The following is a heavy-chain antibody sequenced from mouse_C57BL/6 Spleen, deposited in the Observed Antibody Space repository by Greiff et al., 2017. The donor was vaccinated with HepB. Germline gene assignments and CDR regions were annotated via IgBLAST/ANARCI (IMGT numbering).Heavy chain of an antibody. CDR2: IDPSDSYT. Sequence: VQLQQPGAELVKPGASVKLSCKASGYTFTSYWMQWVKQRPGQGLEWIGEIDPSDSYTNYNQKFKGKATLTVDTSSSTAYMQLSSLTSEDSAVYYCARPVVADAMDYWGQGTSVTVSS. V-gene: IGHV1-50*01. CDR3: ARPVVADAMDY. J-gene: IGHJ4*01. CDR1: GYTFTSYW. D-gene: IGHD1-1*01.